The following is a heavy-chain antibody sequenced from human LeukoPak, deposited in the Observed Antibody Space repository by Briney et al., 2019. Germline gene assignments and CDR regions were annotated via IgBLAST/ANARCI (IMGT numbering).Heavy chain of an antibody. D-gene: IGHD3-10*01. V-gene: IGHV4-59*01. CDR3: ARSPTRHYYGSGSYYQGNWFDP. J-gene: IGHJ5*02. Sequence: SETLSLTCTVSGGSISSYYWSWIRQPPGKGLEWIGHIYYSGSTNYNPSLKSRVTISVDTSKNQFSLKLSSVTAADTAVYYCARSPTRHYYGSGSYYQGNWFDPWGQGTLVTVSS. CDR1: GGSISSYY. CDR2: IYYSGST.